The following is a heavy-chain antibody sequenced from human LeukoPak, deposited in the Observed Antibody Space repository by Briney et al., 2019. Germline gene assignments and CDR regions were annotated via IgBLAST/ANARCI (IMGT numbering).Heavy chain of an antibody. CDR3: ARDMSSSSWYHGDY. Sequence: ASVKVSCKASGYTFTSYYMHWVRQAPGQGLEWMGWMNPNSGNTGYAQKFQGRVTMTRNTSISTAYMELSSLRSEDTAVYYCARDMSSSSWYHGDYWGQGTLVTVSS. D-gene: IGHD6-13*01. CDR2: MNPNSGNT. J-gene: IGHJ4*02. CDR1: GYTFTSYY. V-gene: IGHV1-8*02.